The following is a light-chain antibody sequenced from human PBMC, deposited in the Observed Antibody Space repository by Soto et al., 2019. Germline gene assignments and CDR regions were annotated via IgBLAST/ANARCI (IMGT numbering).Light chain of an antibody. CDR3: QSYDSSLSALHV. J-gene: IGLJ1*01. Sequence: QSVLTQPPSVSGAPGQRVTISCTGSSSSIGAGYEVHWYQQFPGTAPKLLIYDNNNRPSGVPDRFSASKSGTSASLAITGLQAEDEADYYCQSYDSSLSALHVFGTGTKLTVL. CDR2: DNN. V-gene: IGLV1-40*01. CDR1: SSSIGAGYE.